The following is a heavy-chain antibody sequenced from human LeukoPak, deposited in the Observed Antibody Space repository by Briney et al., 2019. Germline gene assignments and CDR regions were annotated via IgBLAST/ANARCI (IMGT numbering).Heavy chain of an antibody. D-gene: IGHD3-10*01. Sequence: GASVKVSCKASGYTFNGYYMHWVRQAPGQGLEWMGGIIPIFGTANYAQKFQGRVTITADESTSTAYMELSSLRSEDTAVYYCATSLRGVIITKYYYYMDVWGKGTTVTISS. CDR3: ATSLRGVIITKYYYYMDV. J-gene: IGHJ6*03. CDR1: GYTFNGYY. CDR2: IIPIFGTA. V-gene: IGHV1-69*13.